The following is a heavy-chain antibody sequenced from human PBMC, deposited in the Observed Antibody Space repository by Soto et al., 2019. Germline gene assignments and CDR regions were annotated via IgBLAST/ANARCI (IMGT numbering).Heavy chain of an antibody. CDR2: SRNRVNSHTT. V-gene: IGHV3-72*01. J-gene: IGHJ6*01. Sequence: EVQLVESGGGLVQPGGSLRLSCAASGFTFSDHYMDWVRQAPGKGLEWVARSRNRVNSHTTEYAASVKGRFTISRDESKSSLYLQMNSLKIEDTAMYYCTRGLLGGAPSYTFHGMDVGGQGTTVTVSS. CDR3: TRGLLGGAPSYTFHGMDV. CDR1: GFTFSDHY. D-gene: IGHD1-26*01.